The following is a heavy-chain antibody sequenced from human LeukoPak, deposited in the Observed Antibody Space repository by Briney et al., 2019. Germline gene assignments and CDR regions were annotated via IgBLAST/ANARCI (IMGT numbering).Heavy chain of an antibody. V-gene: IGHV1-2*02. J-gene: IGHJ4*02. CDR2: LNPYSGGT. Sequence: GASVKVSCKPSGFTFKDYYIHWVRQAPGQGLEWMGWLNPYSGGTNYAQKFQGRVTLTRDTSITTAYMDLSSLPSDDTALYYCARALTRYSTAWYGYWGQGTLVTVSS. CDR1: GFTFKDYY. CDR3: ARALTRYSTAWYGY. D-gene: IGHD6-19*01.